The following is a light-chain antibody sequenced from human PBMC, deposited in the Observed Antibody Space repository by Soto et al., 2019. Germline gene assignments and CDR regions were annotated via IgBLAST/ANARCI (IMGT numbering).Light chain of an antibody. Sequence: EVVLTQSPDTLSLSPGERATLSCRASQSVSRYLAWYQQKPGQAPRLLIYDASNRATGIPARFSGSGSGTDFTLTISGLEPEDFAVYYCQRRSIWPPITFGQGTRLEIK. CDR2: DAS. CDR3: QRRSIWPPIT. CDR1: QSVSRY. J-gene: IGKJ5*01. V-gene: IGKV3-11*01.